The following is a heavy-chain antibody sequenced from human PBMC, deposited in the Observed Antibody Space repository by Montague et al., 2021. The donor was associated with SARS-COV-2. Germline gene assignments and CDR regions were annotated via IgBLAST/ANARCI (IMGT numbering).Heavy chain of an antibody. Sequence: SETLSLTCTVSGASITNNIDYWAWIRQPPGKGLEWIGSIYYTGNTYYXPSLKSRVTISVVTSKNHFTLKLSSVTAAETAVYYCARLKRYFDSSGSPSAFDFWGQGTKVTVSS. V-gene: IGHV4-39*02. D-gene: IGHD3-22*01. CDR3: ARLKRYFDSSGSPSAFDF. CDR1: GASITNNIDY. CDR2: IYYTGNT. J-gene: IGHJ3*01.